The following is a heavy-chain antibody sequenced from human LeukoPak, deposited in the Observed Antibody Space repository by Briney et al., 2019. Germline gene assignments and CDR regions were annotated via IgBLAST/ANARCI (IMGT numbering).Heavy chain of an antibody. CDR2: ISSSASTI. J-gene: IGHJ6*03. V-gene: IGHV3-11*04. CDR3: ARGSYYYYMDV. Sequence: KPGGSLRLSCAASGFTFSDYYMSWIRQAPGKGLEWVSYISSSASTIYYADSVKGRFTISRDNAKSSLYLQMDSLRAEDTAVYYCARGSYYYYMDVWGKGTTVTVSS. CDR1: GFTFSDYY.